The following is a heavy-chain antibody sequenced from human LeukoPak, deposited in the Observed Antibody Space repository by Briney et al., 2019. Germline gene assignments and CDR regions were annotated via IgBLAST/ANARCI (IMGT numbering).Heavy chain of an antibody. D-gene: IGHD6-13*01. Sequence: GGSLRLSCAASGFTFDDYAMHWVRQAPGKGLEWVSGISWNSGSIGYADSVKGRFTISRDNAKNSLYLQMNSLGAEDTALYYCAKNARYSSSWYYFDYWGQGTLVTVSS. V-gene: IGHV3-9*01. CDR3: AKNARYSSSWYYFDY. CDR2: ISWNSGSI. J-gene: IGHJ4*02. CDR1: GFTFDDYA.